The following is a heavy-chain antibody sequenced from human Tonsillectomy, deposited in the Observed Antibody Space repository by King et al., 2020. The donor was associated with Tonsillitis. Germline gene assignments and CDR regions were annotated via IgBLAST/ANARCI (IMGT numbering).Heavy chain of an antibody. D-gene: IGHD6-13*01. J-gene: IGHJ5*02. Sequence: QLVQSGAEVRQPGASVEVACKTSAYIFTTYFIHWVRQAPGQGLEWIATMDPSGTYTTFAQNFEGRVTMTKDTSTTTVNMKLNSLTSEDTAVYYCGGGPGALRAAPGSSTWFDAWGQGTLVTVSS. V-gene: IGHV1-46*03. CDR2: MDPSGTYT. CDR3: GGGPGALRAAPGSSTWFDA. CDR1: AYIFTTYF.